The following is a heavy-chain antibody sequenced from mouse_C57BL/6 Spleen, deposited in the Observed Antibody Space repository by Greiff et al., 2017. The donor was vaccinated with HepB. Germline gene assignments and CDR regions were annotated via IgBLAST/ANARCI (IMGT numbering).Heavy chain of an antibody. V-gene: IGHV7-3*01. CDR3: ARSGYYFDY. Sequence: EVKLVESGGGLVQPGGSLSLSCAASGFTFTDYYMSWVRQPPGKALEWLGFIRNKANGYTTEYSASVKGRFTISRDNSQSILYLQMNALRAEDSATYYCARSGYYFDYWGQGTTLTVSS. CDR2: IRNKANGYTT. J-gene: IGHJ2*01. D-gene: IGHD4-1*01. CDR1: GFTFTDYY.